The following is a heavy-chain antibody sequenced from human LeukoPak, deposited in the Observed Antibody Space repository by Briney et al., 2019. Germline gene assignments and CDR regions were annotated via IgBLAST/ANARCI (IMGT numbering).Heavy chain of an antibody. J-gene: IGHJ4*02. CDR3: AKNSGSYWVFDY. V-gene: IGHV3-23*01. CDR1: KFTFNNYD. Sequence: PGGSLRLSCAASKFTFNNYDMSWVRQAPGKGLEWVSAISGSGGSTYYTDSVKGRFTISRDNSKNTLSLQMNSLSAEDTAVYYCAKNSGSYWVFDYWGQGTLVTVSS. CDR2: ISGSGGST. D-gene: IGHD1-26*01.